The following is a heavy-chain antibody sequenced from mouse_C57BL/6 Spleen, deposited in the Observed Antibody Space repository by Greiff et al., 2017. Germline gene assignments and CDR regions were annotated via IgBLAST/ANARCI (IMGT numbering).Heavy chain of an antibody. D-gene: IGHD3-2*02. CDR2: IDPENGDT. Sequence: VQLQQSGAELVRPGASVKLSCTASGFNIKDDYMHWVKQRPEQGLEWIGWIDPENGDTEYASKFQGKATITAVTSSNTAYLQLSSLTSEDTAVYYCTHSSGYGGNFDYWGQGTTLTVSS. CDR3: THSSGYGGNFDY. J-gene: IGHJ2*01. CDR1: GFNIKDDY. V-gene: IGHV14-4*01.